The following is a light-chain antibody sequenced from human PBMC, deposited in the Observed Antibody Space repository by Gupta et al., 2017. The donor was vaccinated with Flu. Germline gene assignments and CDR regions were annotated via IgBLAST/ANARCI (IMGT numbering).Light chain of an antibody. CDR3: QAWDSSTHVV. CDR1: NLGDKY. J-gene: IGLJ2*01. Sequence: SYELTQPPSVSVSPGQTPSLTCSGDNLGDKYACWYQQKPGQSPVLVIYQDSKRPSGIPERFSGSNSGNTATLTISGTQAMDEADYYCQAWDSSTHVVFGGGTKLTVL. CDR2: QDS. V-gene: IGLV3-1*01.